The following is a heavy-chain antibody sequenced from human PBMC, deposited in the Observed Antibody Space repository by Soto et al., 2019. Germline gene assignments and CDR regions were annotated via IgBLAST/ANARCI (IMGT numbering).Heavy chain of an antibody. J-gene: IGHJ4*02. V-gene: IGHV1-18*01. Sequence: QVQMVQSGPEVKMPGASVKVSCKTSGYTFTAYGVAWLRQAPGQRPEWMGWVSTNDDRTNYARKFQGRVTMTTDRSTTTTSMELRSLGTDDTAVYYFARELNTESSAYYSFAFWGQGTLVTVPS. CDR3: ARELNTESSAYYSFAF. CDR2: VSTNDDRT. CDR1: GYTFTAYG. D-gene: IGHD3-22*01.